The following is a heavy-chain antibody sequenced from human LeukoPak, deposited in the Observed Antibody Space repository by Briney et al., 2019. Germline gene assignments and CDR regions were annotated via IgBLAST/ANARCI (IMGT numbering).Heavy chain of an antibody. CDR1: GFTFSSYA. Sequence: GGSLRLSCAAPGFTFSSYAMSWVRQAPGKGLEWVSAISGSGGSTYYADSVKGRFTISRDNSKNTLYLQMNSLRAEDTAVYYCAKEGALGYSYGYYYYYYMDVWGKGTTVTVSS. V-gene: IGHV3-23*01. CDR2: ISGSGGST. J-gene: IGHJ6*03. CDR3: AKEGALGYSYGYYYYYYMDV. D-gene: IGHD5-18*01.